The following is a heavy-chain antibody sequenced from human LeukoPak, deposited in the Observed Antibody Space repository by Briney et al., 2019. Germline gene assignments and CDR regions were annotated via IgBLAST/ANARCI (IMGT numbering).Heavy chain of an antibody. J-gene: IGHJ3*02. D-gene: IGHD1-20*01. CDR2: ISSSSSII. V-gene: IGHV3-48*02. CDR3: ARDRNWAFDI. Sequence: GGSLRLSCAASGFTFSSYGMHWVRQAPGKGLEWVSYISSSSSIISYADSVKGRFTISTDNAKNSLYLQMNSLRDEDTAVYYCARDRNWAFDIWGQGTMVTVSS. CDR1: GFTFSSYG.